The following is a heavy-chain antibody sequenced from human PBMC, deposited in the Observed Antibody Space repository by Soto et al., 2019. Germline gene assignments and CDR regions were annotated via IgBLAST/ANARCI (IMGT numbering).Heavy chain of an antibody. CDR3: ARGRPGVRGIRFDS. J-gene: IGHJ4*02. V-gene: IGHV4-34*01. Sequence: QVHLQQWGAGLLKPSETLSLTCAVYDGSFSDFYWSWIHQPPGKGLEWIGEINHSGATNYNPSLKSRVTISVDTSKNQFSLKVSSVTAADTAVYYCARGRPGVRGIRFDSWGQGTLVTVSS. D-gene: IGHD3-10*01. CDR2: INHSGAT. CDR1: DGSFSDFY.